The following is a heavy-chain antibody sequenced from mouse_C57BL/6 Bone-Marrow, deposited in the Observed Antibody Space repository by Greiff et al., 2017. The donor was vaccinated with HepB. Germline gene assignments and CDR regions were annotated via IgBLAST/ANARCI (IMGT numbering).Heavy chain of an antibody. D-gene: IGHD1-1*01. J-gene: IGHJ4*01. Sequence: VQLQQSDAELVKPGASVKISCKVSGYTFTDHTIHWMKQRPEQGLEWIGYIYPRDGSTKYNDKLKGKATWTADKSSRTAYMQLNSLTSEDSAVYFCARRVDYYAMDYWGQGTSVTVSS. V-gene: IGHV1-78*01. CDR2: IYPRDGST. CDR3: ARRVDYYAMDY. CDR1: GYTFTDHT.